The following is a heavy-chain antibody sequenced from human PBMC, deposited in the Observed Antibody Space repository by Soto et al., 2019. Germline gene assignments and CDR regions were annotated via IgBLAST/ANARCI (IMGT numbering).Heavy chain of an antibody. V-gene: IGHV1-69*06. CDR2: ITPIFGTV. CDR3: AREGDTREGRGVFFS. Sequence: GASVKVSCKASGGTFSSYSFSWVLQAPGQGLEWMGGITPIFGTVHYAQNFRGRVTITADKSTSIVHMELSSLRSEDTAVFYCAREGDTREGRGVFFSWGQGTLVTVSS. J-gene: IGHJ5*02. CDR1: GGTFSSYS. D-gene: IGHD3-16*01.